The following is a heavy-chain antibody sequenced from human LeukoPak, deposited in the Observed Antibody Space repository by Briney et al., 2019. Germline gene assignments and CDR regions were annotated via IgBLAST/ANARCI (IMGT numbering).Heavy chain of an antibody. V-gene: IGHV4-30-4*07. CDR1: GGSISSGGYS. J-gene: IGHJ4*02. D-gene: IGHD3-10*01. CDR3: AAASQLWLIDQ. CDR2: IYYSGST. Sequence: SETLSLTCAVSGGSISSGGYSWSWIRQPPGRGLEWIGYIYYSGSTYYNPSLKSRVTISVDKSKNQFSLKLTSVTAADTAVYYCAAASQLWLIDQWGQGTLVVVSS.